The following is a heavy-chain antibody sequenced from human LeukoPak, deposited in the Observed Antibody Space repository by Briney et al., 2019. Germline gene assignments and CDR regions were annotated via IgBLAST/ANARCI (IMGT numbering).Heavy chain of an antibody. CDR1: GYTFTSYD. V-gene: IGHV1-8*03. J-gene: IGHJ3*02. CDR2: MNPNSGNT. Sequence: ASVKVSCKASGYTFTSYDINWVRQATGQGLEWMGWMNPNSGNTGYAQKFQGRVTITRNTSISTAYMELSSLRSEDTAVYYCARERAAGIAGGNAFDIWGQGTMITVSS. CDR3: ARERAAGIAGGNAFDI. D-gene: IGHD6-13*01.